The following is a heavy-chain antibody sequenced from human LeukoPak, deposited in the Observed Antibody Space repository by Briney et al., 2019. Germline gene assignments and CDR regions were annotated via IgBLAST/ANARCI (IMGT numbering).Heavy chain of an antibody. CDR3: AKARYCSSTSCYWDY. D-gene: IGHD2-2*01. Sequence: GGSLRLSCAASGFTFSSYWMSWVRQAPGKGLEWVANIKQDGSEKYSVDSVKGRFTISRDNAKNSLYLQMNSLRAEDMALYYCAKARYCSSTSCYWDYWGQGTLVTVSS. J-gene: IGHJ4*02. CDR2: IKQDGSEK. CDR1: GFTFSSYW. V-gene: IGHV3-7*03.